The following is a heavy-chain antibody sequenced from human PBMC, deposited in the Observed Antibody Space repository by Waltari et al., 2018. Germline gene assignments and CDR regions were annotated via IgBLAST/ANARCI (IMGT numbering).Heavy chain of an antibody. V-gene: IGHV3-74*01. CDR1: GFTFPSHW. D-gene: IGHD6-13*01. Sequence: EVQLVESGGNLVQPGGSLRLSCSASGFTFPSHWMHWVRQAPRKGLVGVSRINSDGSNTRYADSVKGRFTISRDNAKNTLYLEMNSLRAEDTAVYFCAGGPQSGASSAWYGWFDPWGQGTLVTVSS. CDR2: INSDGSNT. CDR3: AGGPQSGASSAWYGWFDP. J-gene: IGHJ5*02.